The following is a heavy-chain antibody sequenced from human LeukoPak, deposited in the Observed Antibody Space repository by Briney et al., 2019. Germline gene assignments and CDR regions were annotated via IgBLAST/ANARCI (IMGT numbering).Heavy chain of an antibody. CDR2: ISGSGGST. Sequence: GGSLRLSCAASGITFSNCAMTWVRQAPGKGLEWVSAISGSGGSTYYADSVKGRFTISRDNSKNTLYLQMNSLRAEDTAVYYCAKDWQYCSSTSCRAVNYYYYGMDVWGQGTTVTVSS. V-gene: IGHV3-23*01. CDR3: AKDWQYCSSTSCRAVNYYYYGMDV. J-gene: IGHJ6*02. CDR1: GITFSNCA. D-gene: IGHD2-2*01.